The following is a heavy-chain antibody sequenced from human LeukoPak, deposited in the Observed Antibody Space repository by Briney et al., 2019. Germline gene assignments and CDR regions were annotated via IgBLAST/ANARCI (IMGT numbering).Heavy chain of an antibody. Sequence: ASVKVSCKASGYTFTSYGISWVRQAPGQGLEWMGWINPNSGGTNYAQKFQGRVTMTRDTSISTAYMELSRLRSDDTAVYYCARDLTLRRDYWGQGTLVTVSP. D-gene: IGHD4-17*01. CDR2: INPNSGGT. CDR3: ARDLTLRRDY. V-gene: IGHV1-2*02. J-gene: IGHJ4*02. CDR1: GYTFTSYG.